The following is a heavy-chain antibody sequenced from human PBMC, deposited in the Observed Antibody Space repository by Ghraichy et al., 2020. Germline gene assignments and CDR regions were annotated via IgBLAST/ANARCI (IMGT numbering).Heavy chain of an antibody. D-gene: IGHD3-10*01. V-gene: IGHV4-31*03. Sequence: SETLSLTCTVSGGSISSGGYYWSWIRQHPGKGLEWIGYIYYSGSTYYNPSLKSRVTISVDTSKNQFSLKLSSVTAADTAGYYCARDPSRSSSAELWFGGSLGLDPWGQGTLVTVSS. CDR2: IYYSGST. CDR3: ARDPSRSSSAELWFGGSLGLDP. CDR1: GGSISSGGYY. J-gene: IGHJ5*02.